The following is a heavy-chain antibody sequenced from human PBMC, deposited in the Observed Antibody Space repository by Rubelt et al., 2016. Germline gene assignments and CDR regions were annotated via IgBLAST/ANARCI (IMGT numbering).Heavy chain of an antibody. V-gene: IGHV4-39*07. J-gene: IGHJ3*02. CDR2: IYYSGST. Sequence: RIYYSGSTYYNPSLKSRVTISVDTSKNQFSLKLSSVTAADTAVYYCARIFWDNYGDYVWAFDIWGQGTMVTVSS. D-gene: IGHD4-17*01. CDR3: ARIFWDNYGDYVWAFDI.